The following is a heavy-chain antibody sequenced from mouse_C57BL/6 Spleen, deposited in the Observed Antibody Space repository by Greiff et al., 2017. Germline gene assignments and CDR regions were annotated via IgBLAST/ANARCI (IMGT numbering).Heavy chain of an antibody. CDR1: GFTFSSYG. D-gene: IGHD2-5*01. V-gene: IGHV5-6*01. CDR2: ISSGGSYT. CDR3: ARHDYYSTDWYFDV. Sequence: EVMLVESGGDLVKPGGSLKLSCAASGFTFSSYGMSWVRQTPDKRLEWVATISSGGSYTYYPDSVKGRFTISRDNAKNTLYLQMSSLKSEDTAMYYCARHDYYSTDWYFDVWGTGTTVTVSS. J-gene: IGHJ1*03.